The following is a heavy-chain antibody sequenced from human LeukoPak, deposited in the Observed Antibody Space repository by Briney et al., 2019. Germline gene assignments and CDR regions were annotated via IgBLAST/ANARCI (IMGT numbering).Heavy chain of an antibody. D-gene: IGHD4-11*01. CDR2: IIPIFGTA. Sequence: SVKVSCKASGYTFTSYDINWVRQAPGQGLEWMGGIIPIFGTADYAQKFQGRVTITADESTSTAYMELSSLRSEDTAVYYCVGTTVTPFCDYWGQGTLVTVSS. V-gene: IGHV1-69*13. CDR3: VGTTVTPFCDY. CDR1: GYTFTSYD. J-gene: IGHJ4*02.